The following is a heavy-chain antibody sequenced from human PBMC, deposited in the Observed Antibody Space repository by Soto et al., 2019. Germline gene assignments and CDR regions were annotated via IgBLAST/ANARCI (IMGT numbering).Heavy chain of an antibody. J-gene: IGHJ4*02. CDR2: ISAYNGNT. D-gene: IGHD4-4*01. V-gene: IGHV1-18*01. Sequence: QVQLVQSGAEVKKPGASVKVSCKASGYTFTSYGITWVRQAPGQGLEWMGWISAYNGNTNYAQKLQGRVTMTTDTSTSTADRELRSLRSDDTAVYYCAREGGYSNYGPANPLDYWGQGTLVTVSS. CDR1: GYTFTSYG. CDR3: AREGGYSNYGPANPLDY.